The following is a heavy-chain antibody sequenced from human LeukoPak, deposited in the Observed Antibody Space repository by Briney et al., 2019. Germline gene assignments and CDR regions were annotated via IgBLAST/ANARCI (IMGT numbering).Heavy chain of an antibody. CDR3: ARDRQRAAAYYFDY. J-gene: IGHJ4*02. CDR2: IAADGRDK. D-gene: IGHD6-25*01. V-gene: IGHV3-30*04. CDR1: GFIFSNYA. Sequence: PGGSLRLSCAASGFIFSNYAMHWVRQAPGKGLEWVAVIAADGRDKHHADSVKGRFTISRDNSKNAVYLEMNSLRAEDTAVYYCARDRQRAAAYYFDYWGQGTLVTVSS.